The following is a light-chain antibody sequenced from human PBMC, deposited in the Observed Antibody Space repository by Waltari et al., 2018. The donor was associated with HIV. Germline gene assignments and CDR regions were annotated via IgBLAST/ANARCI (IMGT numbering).Light chain of an antibody. CDR3: QQYGSSPWT. V-gene: IGKV3-20*01. CDR1: QSVSSSY. CDR2: GAS. Sequence: EIVLTQSPGNLSLSPGERATLSCRASQSVSSSYLVWYQQKPGQAPRLLIYGASSRATGIPDRFSGSGSGTDFTLTISRLEPEDFAVYYCQQYGSSPWTFGQGTKVKIK. J-gene: IGKJ1*01.